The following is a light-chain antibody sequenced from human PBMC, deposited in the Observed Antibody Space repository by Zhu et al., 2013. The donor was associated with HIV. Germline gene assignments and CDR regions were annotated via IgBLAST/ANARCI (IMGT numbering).Light chain of an antibody. CDR1: KSNIGSNP. CDR3: AGWDDGLNGGV. J-gene: IGLJ1*01. CDR2: SNS. V-gene: IGLV1-44*01. Sequence: QSVLTQPLSASGTPGQRVTITCSGSKSNIGSNPVHWYHQVPGAAPKLLIYSNSQRPSGVPDRISGSWSGTSAFLDISGLRSEDEGDYYCAGWDDGLNGGVFGTGTKVTVL.